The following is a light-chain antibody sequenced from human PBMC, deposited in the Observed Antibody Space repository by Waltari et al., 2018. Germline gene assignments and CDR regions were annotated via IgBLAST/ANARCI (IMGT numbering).Light chain of an antibody. V-gene: IGLV1-44*01. Sequence: QSVLTQPPSASGTPGQRVTISCSGNSSNIGNNIVNWYQQLPGTAPKLLNYPTNRRPSGLPDRFSGSKSGTSASLAISGLQSEDEADYYCATWDDSLNGPVFGGGTKLTVL. CDR1: SSNIGNNI. CDR2: PTN. J-gene: IGLJ2*01. CDR3: ATWDDSLNGPV.